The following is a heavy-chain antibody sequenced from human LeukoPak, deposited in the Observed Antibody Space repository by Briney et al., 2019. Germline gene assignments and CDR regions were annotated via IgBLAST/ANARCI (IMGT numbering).Heavy chain of an antibody. J-gene: IGHJ4*02. Sequence: GGSLRLSCAASGLIVSSNHMTWVRQAPGKGLEWVSVIYAGGSTSYADSVKGRFTISRDDSKNTLYLQMNSLRAEDTAVYYCSRTRGFYYFDYWGQGTLVIVSS. CDR1: GLIVSSNH. CDR3: SRTRGFYYFDY. CDR2: IYAGGST. V-gene: IGHV3-53*01. D-gene: IGHD5-12*01.